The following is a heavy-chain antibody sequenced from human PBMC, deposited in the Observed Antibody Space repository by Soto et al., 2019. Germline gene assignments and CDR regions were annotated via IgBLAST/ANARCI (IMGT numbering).Heavy chain of an antibody. CDR3: ARGDSNGWHFDS. Sequence: ASVKVSCKASGYTFTTYQIHWVRQAPGQGLEWMGTINPSGGSTSYAQRFQGRVTMTRDTSTSTVYVDLNSLRSEDTALYYCARGDSNGWHFDSWGQGTLVTVYS. V-gene: IGHV1-46*01. D-gene: IGHD6-19*01. CDR1: GYTFTTYQ. J-gene: IGHJ4*02. CDR2: INPSGGST.